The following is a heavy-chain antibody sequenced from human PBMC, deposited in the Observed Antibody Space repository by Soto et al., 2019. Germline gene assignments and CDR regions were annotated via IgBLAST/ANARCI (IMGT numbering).Heavy chain of an antibody. Sequence: QVQLVQSGAEVKKPGASVKVSCKASGYTFTSYDINWVRQATGQGLEWMGWMNPNSGNTGYAQKFQGRVTMTRNTSIRTAYMELSSLRSEDTAVYYCARESKYERVFDYWGQGTLVTVSS. J-gene: IGHJ4*02. CDR1: GYTFTSYD. CDR3: ARESKYERVFDY. V-gene: IGHV1-8*01. D-gene: IGHD2-2*01. CDR2: MNPNSGNT.